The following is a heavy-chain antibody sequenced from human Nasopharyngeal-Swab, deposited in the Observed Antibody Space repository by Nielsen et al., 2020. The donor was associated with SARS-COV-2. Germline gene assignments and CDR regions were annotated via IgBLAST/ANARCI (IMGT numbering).Heavy chain of an antibody. Sequence: ASVKVSCKASGGTFSSYAINWVRQATGQGLEWMGWMNPNSGNTGYAQKFQGRVTMTRNTSISTAYMELSSLRSEDTAVYYCARGSGIHEGYWGQGTLVTVSS. CDR1: GGTFSSYA. J-gene: IGHJ4*02. V-gene: IGHV1-8*02. CDR2: MNPNSGNT. CDR3: ARGSGIHEGY. D-gene: IGHD3-10*01.